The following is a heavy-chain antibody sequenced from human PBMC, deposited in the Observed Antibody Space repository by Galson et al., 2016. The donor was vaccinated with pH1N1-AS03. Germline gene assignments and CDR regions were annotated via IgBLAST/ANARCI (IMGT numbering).Heavy chain of an antibody. CDR2: IYYSGGT. V-gene: IGHV4-61*01. CDR3: ARTSLTRDPYSSSWYFDY. D-gene: IGHD6-13*01. J-gene: IGHJ4*02. Sequence: ETLSLTCTVSGDSISSTNYYWSWIRQPPGKGLEWIGYIYYSGGTNYNPSLKSRVTISIDTSKNQFSLKLSSVTAADAALYYCARTSLTRDPYSSSWYFDYWGQGTLVTVSS. CDR1: GDSISSTNYY.